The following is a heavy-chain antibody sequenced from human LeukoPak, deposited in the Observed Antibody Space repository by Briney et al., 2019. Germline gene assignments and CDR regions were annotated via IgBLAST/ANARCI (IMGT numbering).Heavy chain of an antibody. V-gene: IGHV3-48*02. CDR1: GFTFSSYS. D-gene: IGHD3-22*01. J-gene: IGHJ4*02. Sequence: GGSLRLSCAASGFTFSSYSMNWVRPAPGKGLEWVSYISNSSSTIYYADSVKSRFTISRDNAKNSLYLQMNSLRDEDTAVYYCARVFHYYYSRTDYWGQGTLVTVSS. CDR3: ARVFHYYYSRTDY. CDR2: ISNSSSTI.